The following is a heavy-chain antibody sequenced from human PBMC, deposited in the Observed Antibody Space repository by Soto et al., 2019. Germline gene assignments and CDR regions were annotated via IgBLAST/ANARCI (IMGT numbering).Heavy chain of an antibody. CDR1: GFTFSSFA. CDR3: AKDLIYGYNSGRPFDS. CDR2: IGSRGDST. J-gene: IGHJ4*02. D-gene: IGHD6-19*01. V-gene: IGHV3-23*01. Sequence: EVQLLESGGGLVQPGGSLRLSCAASGFTFSSFAMSWVRQAPGKGLEWVSAIGSRGDSTYYADSVKGRFTISRDNSKNTLYLQMNSLRAEDTEVYYCAKDLIYGYNSGRPFDSWGQGTLVTVSS.